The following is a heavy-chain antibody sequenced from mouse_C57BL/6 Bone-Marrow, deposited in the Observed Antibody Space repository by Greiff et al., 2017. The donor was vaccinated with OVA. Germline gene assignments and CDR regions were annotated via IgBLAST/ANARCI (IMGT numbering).Heavy chain of an antibody. CDR1: GYTFTSYW. CDR2: IDPSDSYT. Sequence: QVQLQQPGAELVMPGASVKLSCKASGYTFTSYWMHWVQQRPGQGLEWIGEIDPSDSYTNYNQKFKGKSTLTVDKSSSTAYMQLSSLTSEDSAVYYCARGGDYDYFDYWGQGTTLTVSS. V-gene: IGHV1-69*01. J-gene: IGHJ2*01. CDR3: ARGGDYDYFDY. D-gene: IGHD2-4*01.